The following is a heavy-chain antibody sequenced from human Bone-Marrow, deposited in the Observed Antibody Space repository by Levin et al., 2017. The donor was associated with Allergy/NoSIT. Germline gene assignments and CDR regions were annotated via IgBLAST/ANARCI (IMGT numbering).Heavy chain of an antibody. D-gene: IGHD5-18*01. CDR1: SGSITTSDYY. Sequence: SETLSLTCTVSSGSITTSDYYWTWIRQPPGKGLEWIGHVYYSGNTLYHPSLRGRVALSVDTSKNEFSLRLKSVTATDTAVYFCARRPTERYSQYFDLWGQGILVIVSS. CDR3: ARRPTERYSQYFDL. V-gene: IGHV4-39*01. CDR2: VYYSGNT. J-gene: IGHJ4*01.